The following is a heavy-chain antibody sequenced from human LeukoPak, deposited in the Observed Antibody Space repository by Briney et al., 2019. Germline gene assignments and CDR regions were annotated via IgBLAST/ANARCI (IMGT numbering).Heavy chain of an antibody. D-gene: IGHD6-19*01. CDR3: ARDRSIAVTGPFDY. CDR1: GFTFSSYG. Sequence: GRSLRLSCAASGFTFSSYGMHWVRQAPCKGLEWVAVIWYDGSKKYYLDSVKGRCTISRDNSQNMLYLQMNSLRVEDTGLYYCARDRSIAVTGPFDYCGQGTLVTVSS. CDR2: IWYDGSKK. V-gene: IGHV3-33*01. J-gene: IGHJ4*02.